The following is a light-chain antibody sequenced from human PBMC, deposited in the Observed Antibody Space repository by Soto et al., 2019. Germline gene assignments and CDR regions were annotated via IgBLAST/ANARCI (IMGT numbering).Light chain of an antibody. Sequence: IVVTQSPSALSLSPGERATLSCRASQSVSSNLAWYQLKPGQAPRLLIYGASTRATGIPARFSGSGSGTEFILTISSLQSEDFAGYYCQQYSKWPLTFGGGTKVDIK. V-gene: IGKV3-15*01. CDR2: GAS. J-gene: IGKJ4*01. CDR1: QSVSSN. CDR3: QQYSKWPLT.